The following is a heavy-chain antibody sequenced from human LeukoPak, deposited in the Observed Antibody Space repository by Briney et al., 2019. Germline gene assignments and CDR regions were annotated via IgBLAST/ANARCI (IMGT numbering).Heavy chain of an antibody. CDR3: ARGDYEFDY. CDR1: GFTFSSYG. V-gene: IGHV3-30*03. J-gene: IGHJ4*02. CDR2: ISYDGSNK. Sequence: GGSLRLSCAASGFTFSSYGMHWVRQAPGKGLEWVAVISYDGSNKYYADSVKGRFTISRDNSKNTLYLQMNSLRADDTAVYYCARGDYEFDYWGQGTLVTVSS. D-gene: IGHD4-17*01.